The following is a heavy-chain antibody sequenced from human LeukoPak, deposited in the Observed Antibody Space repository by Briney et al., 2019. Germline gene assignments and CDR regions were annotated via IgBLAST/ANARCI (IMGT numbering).Heavy chain of an antibody. CDR2: IYTSGST. CDR3: ARGWYYGSGRTEGPFDP. V-gene: IGHV4-61*02. J-gene: IGHJ5*02. CDR1: GGSISSGSYY. D-gene: IGHD3-10*01. Sequence: TSETLSLTCTVSGGSISSGSYYWSWIRQPAGKGLEWIGRIYTSGSTNYNPSLKSRVTISVDTSKNQFSLKLSSVTAADTAVYYCARGWYYGSGRTEGPFDPWGQGTLVTVSS.